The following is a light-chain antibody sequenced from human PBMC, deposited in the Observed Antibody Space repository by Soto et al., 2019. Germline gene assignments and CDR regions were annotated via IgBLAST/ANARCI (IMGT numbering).Light chain of an antibody. Sequence: EIVLTQSPATLSLSPGERATPSCRASQSVSSNLAWYRQKPGQAPRLLIYDSSNRAAGIPARFSGSGSGTDFTLTVSSLEPEDFVVYYCQQRSDWPWTFGQGTKVDIK. J-gene: IGKJ1*01. CDR3: QQRSDWPWT. CDR2: DSS. V-gene: IGKV3-11*01. CDR1: QSVSSN.